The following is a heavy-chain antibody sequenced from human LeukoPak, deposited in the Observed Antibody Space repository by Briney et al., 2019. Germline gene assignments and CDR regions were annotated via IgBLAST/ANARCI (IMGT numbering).Heavy chain of an antibody. J-gene: IGHJ4*02. CDR2: IYYSGST. V-gene: IGHV4-39*01. CDR1: GGSISSSSYY. CDR3: ARSDIVATIPFDY. D-gene: IGHD5-12*01. Sequence: SETLSLTCTVSGGSISSSSYYWGWIRQPPGKGLEWIGSIYYSGSTYYNPSLKSRVTISVDTSKNQFSLELSSVTAADTAVYYCARSDIVATIPFDYWGRGTLVTVSS.